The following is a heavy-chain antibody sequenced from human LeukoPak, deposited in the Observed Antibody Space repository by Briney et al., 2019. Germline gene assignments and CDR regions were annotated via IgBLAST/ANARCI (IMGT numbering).Heavy chain of an antibody. CDR3: ARAGNYYDSSGPDAFDI. J-gene: IGHJ3*02. CDR1: GFTASSNY. CDR2: IYSGGST. Sequence: GGSLRLSCAASGFTASSNYMSWVRQAPGKGLEWVSVIYSGGSTYYADSVKGRFTISRDNSKNTLYLQMNSLRAEDTAVYYCARAGNYYDSSGPDAFDIWGQGTMVTVS. D-gene: IGHD3-22*01. V-gene: IGHV3-53*01.